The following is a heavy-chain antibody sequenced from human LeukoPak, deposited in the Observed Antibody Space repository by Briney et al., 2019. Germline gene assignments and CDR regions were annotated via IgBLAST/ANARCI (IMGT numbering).Heavy chain of an antibody. CDR2: INPNSGGT. CDR1: GYTFNIYY. V-gene: IGHV1-2*02. Sequence: GASVKVSCTASGYTFNIYYMHWVRQVPGQRLEWMGYINPNSGGTNYAQNFQGRVTMTRDTSISTVYMELDSLRSDDTAVYYCARDLGVWETYRFSLLSWGQGTLVTVSS. J-gene: IGHJ5*02. D-gene: IGHD3-16*02. CDR3: ARDLGVWETYRFSLLS.